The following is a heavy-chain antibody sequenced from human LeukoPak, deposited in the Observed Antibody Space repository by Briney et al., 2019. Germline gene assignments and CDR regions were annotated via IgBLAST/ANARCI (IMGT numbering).Heavy chain of an antibody. CDR1: GFTFSGYA. Sequence: AGGSLRLSCAASGFTFSGYAMSWVRQAPGKGLEWVSPISGSGGSTYYADSVKGRFTISRDNSKNTLYLQMNSLRAEDTAVYYCAKDFIVVVPAAIGGPPDAFDIWGQGIMVTVSS. V-gene: IGHV3-23*01. CDR3: AKDFIVVVPAAIGGPPDAFDI. CDR2: ISGSGGST. D-gene: IGHD2-2*01. J-gene: IGHJ3*02.